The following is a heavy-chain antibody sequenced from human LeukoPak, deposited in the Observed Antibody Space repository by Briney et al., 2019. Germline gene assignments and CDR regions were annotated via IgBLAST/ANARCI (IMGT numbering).Heavy chain of an antibody. CDR3: AKDLLEYYYGSGSSFDY. CDR1: GFTFSSYA. CDR2: ISGSGGST. V-gene: IGHV3-23*01. D-gene: IGHD3-10*01. Sequence: GGSLRLSCAASGFTFSSYAMSWVRPAPGKGLEWVSAISGSGGSTYYADSVKGRFTISRDNSKNTLYLQMNSLRAEDTAVYYCAKDLLEYYYGSGSSFDYWGQGTLVTVSS. J-gene: IGHJ4*02.